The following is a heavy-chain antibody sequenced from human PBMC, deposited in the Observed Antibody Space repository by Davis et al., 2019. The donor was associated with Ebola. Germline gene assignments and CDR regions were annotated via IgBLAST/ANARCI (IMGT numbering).Heavy chain of an antibody. V-gene: IGHV4-34*01. CDR1: GGSISSYY. J-gene: IGHJ6*03. D-gene: IGHD6-13*01. Sequence: PSETLSLTCTVSGGSISSYYWSWIRQPPGKGLEWIGEINHSGSTNYNPSLKSRVTISVDTSKNQFSLKLSSVTAADTAVYYCARGKAAGKGVYYYYMDVWGKGTTVTVSS. CDR2: INHSGST. CDR3: ARGKAAGKGVYYYYMDV.